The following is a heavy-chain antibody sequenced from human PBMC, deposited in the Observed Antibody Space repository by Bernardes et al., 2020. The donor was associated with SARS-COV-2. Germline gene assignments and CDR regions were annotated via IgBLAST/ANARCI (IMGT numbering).Heavy chain of an antibody. CDR3: ARESLYDFWTDYSGMDV. CDR2: ISGYNHNT. CDR1: GYIFTNNG. V-gene: IGHV1-18*01. J-gene: IGHJ6*04. D-gene: IGHD3-3*01. Sequence: ASVKVSCKASGYIFTNNGISWVRQAPGKGLEWLGWISGYNHNTNYAQKFQGRLILTADFAASTAYMQLRSLRSDDTAVYFCARESLYDFWTDYSGMDVWGTAATITVSS.